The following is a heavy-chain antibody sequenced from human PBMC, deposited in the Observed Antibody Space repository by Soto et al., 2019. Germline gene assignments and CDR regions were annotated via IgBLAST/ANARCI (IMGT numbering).Heavy chain of an antibody. CDR2: ISAYNGNT. CDR3: ARSVTTVTTVDY. V-gene: IGHV1-18*04. Sequence: ASVTVSCKASGYSFTGYSMHWVRQAPGQGLEWMGWISAYNGNTNYARKLQGRVTMTTDTSTSTAYMELRSLRSDDTAVYYCARSVTTVTTVDYWGQGTLVTVSS. CDR1: GYSFTGYS. J-gene: IGHJ4*02. D-gene: IGHD4-17*01.